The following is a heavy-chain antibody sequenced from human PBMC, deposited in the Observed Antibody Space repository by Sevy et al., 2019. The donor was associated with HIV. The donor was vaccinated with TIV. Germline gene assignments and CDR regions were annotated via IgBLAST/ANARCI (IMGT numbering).Heavy chain of an antibody. D-gene: IGHD6-13*01. CDR1: GYTFTSYD. CDR3: ARGRRIAAAASCIY. J-gene: IGHJ4*02. CDR2: MNPNSGNT. V-gene: IGHV1-8*01. Sequence: ASVKVSCKASGYTFTSYDINWVRQATGQGLEWMGWMNPNSGNTGYAQKFQGRVTMTRNTSISTAYMELSSLRSEDTAVYYCARGRRIAAAASCIYWGQGTLVTVSS.